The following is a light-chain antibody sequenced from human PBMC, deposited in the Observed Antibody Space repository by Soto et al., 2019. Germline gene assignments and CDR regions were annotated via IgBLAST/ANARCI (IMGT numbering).Light chain of an antibody. CDR1: RSVSTY. CDR3: QQSFTVTWT. J-gene: IGKJ1*01. Sequence: DIQMTQSPSSLSASVGDRVTITCRASRSVSTYLNWFQQRPGKAPRLLIYGASNLQGGVPSRFSGSGSGTDFTLTISSLQPKDFATYYCQQSFTVTWTFGQGTKVEIK. CDR2: GAS. V-gene: IGKV1-39*01.